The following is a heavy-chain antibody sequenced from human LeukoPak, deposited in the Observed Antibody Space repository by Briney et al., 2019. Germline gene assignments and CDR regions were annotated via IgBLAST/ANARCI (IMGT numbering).Heavy chain of an antibody. D-gene: IGHD6-6*01. CDR2: MNPNSGNT. J-gene: IGHJ4*02. V-gene: IGHV1-8*03. Sequence: GASVKVSCKASGYTFTSYDINWVRQATGQGLEWMGWMNPNSGNTGYAQKFQGRVTITRNTSISTAYMELSSLRSEDTAVYYCARGRYSSSDIDYWGQGTLVTVSS. CDR1: GYTFTSYD. CDR3: ARGRYSSSDIDY.